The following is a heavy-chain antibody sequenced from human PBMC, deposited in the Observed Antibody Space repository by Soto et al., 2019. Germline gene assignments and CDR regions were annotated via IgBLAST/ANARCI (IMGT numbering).Heavy chain of an antibody. V-gene: IGHV3-48*01. CDR2: ISSSSSTI. D-gene: IGHD5-18*01. CDR3: ARTHSGYSYGLDY. J-gene: IGHJ4*02. CDR1: GFTFSSYS. Sequence: GGSLRLSCAASGFTFSSYSMNWVRQAPGKGLEWVSYISSSSSTIYYADSVKGRFTISRDNAKNSLYLQMNSLRAEDTAVYYCARTHSGYSYGLDYWGQGTLVTVSS.